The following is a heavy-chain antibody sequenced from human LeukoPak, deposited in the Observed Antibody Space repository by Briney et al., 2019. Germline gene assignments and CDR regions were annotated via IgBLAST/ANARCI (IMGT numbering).Heavy chain of an antibody. J-gene: IGHJ6*02. V-gene: IGHV1-18*01. CDR1: GYTFTSYD. CDR3: ARIPSSGWYKFYYYGMDV. Sequence: ASVKVSCKASGYTFTSYDISWVRQAPGQGLEWMGWISAYNGNTNYAQKLQGRVTMTTDTSTSTAYMELRSLRSDDTAVYYCARIPSSGWYKFYYYGMDVWGQGTTVTVSS. D-gene: IGHD6-19*01. CDR2: ISAYNGNT.